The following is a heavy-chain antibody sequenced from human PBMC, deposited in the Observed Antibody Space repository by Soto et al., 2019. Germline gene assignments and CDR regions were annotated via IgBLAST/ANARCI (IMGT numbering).Heavy chain of an antibody. CDR2: IYYSGST. V-gene: IGHV4-61*01. CDR3: ARAPLTIFGVVSFDY. D-gene: IGHD3-3*01. CDR1: GGSVSSGSYY. J-gene: IGHJ4*02. Sequence: SETLSLTCTVSGGSVSSGSYYWSWIRQPPGKGLEWIGYIYYSGSTNYNPSLKSRVTISVDTSKNQFSLKLSSVTAADTAVYYCARAPLTIFGVVSFDYWGQGTLVTVSS.